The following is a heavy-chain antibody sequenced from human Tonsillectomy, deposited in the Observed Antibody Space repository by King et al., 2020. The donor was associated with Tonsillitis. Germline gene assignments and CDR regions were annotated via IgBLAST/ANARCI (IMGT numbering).Heavy chain of an antibody. CDR1: GGSISSYY. J-gene: IGHJ5*01. CDR2: IYYSGST. CDR3: AGDPAVADTWGWFDS. Sequence: QVQLQESGPGLVKPSETLSLTCTVSGGSISSYYWSWIRQPPGRGLEWIGYIYYSGSTNYNPSLKSRVTISVDTSKNQLSLKRSSVTAADTAVYYCAGDPAVADTWGWFDSWGQGTLVTVSS. D-gene: IGHD6-19*01. V-gene: IGHV4-59*01.